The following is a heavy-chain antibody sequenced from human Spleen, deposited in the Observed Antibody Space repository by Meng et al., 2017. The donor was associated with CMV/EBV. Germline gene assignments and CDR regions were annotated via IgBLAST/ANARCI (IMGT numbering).Heavy chain of an antibody. J-gene: IGHJ6*02. D-gene: IGHD4-11*01. CDR2: MNPKSGTK. CDR3: ARLIYTKSQGDV. V-gene: IGHV1-2*06. CDR1: GYTFTSYY. Sequence: ASVKVSCKASGYTFTSYYMHWVRQAPGQRVEWMGRMNPKSGTKNYAQKFQGRVTMTRDTSISTAYMELSSLRSDDTAVYYCARLIYTKSQGDVWGQGTTVTVSS.